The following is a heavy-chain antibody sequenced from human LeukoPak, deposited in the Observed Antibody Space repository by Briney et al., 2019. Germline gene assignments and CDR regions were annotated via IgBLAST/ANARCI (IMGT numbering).Heavy chain of an antibody. J-gene: IGHJ4*02. V-gene: IGHV4-39*07. CDR3: ARSHGSGSYYNLNDY. CDR2: IYYSGST. D-gene: IGHD3-10*01. Sequence: SETLSLTCTVSGGSISSSSYYWGWIRQRPGKGLEWIGSIYYSGSTYYNPSLKSRVTISVDTSKNQFSLKLSSVTAADTAVYYCARSHGSGSYYNLNDYWGQGTLVTVSS. CDR1: GGSISSSSYY.